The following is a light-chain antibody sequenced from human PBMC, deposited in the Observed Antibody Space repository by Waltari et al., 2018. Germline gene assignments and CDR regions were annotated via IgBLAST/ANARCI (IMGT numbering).Light chain of an antibody. CDR2: AAS. J-gene: IGKJ4*01. Sequence: DIQMTQSPSSLSASVGDRVTITCRASQSISSFLNWDQQKPGKAPKLLIYAASSLQSWVPSRVSGSGSGTDFTLTISSLQPEDFATYYCQQSYSTPLTFGGGTKVEIK. CDR3: QQSYSTPLT. V-gene: IGKV1-39*01. CDR1: QSISSF.